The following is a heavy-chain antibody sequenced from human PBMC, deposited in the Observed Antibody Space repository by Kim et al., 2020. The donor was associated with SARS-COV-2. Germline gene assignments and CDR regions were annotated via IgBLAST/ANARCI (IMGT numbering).Heavy chain of an antibody. D-gene: IGHD3-9*01. CDR1: GFSLSTRGVG. CDR2: IYWDDDK. CDR3: AHGGDYDILSGYFPPDY. Sequence: SGPTLVNPTQTLTLTCTFSGFSLSTRGVGVGWIRQPPGKALEWLALIYWDDDKRYSPSLRSRLTITKDTSKNQVVLTMTNMDPVDTATYYCAHGGDYDILSGYFPPDYWGQGTLVTVSS. J-gene: IGHJ4*02. V-gene: IGHV2-5*02.